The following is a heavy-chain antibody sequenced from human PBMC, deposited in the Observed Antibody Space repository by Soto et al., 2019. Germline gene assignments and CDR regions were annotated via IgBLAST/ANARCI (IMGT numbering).Heavy chain of an antibody. CDR3: AREVREQLVYYYFEY. Sequence: GASVKVSCKASGYTFTSYYMHWVRQAPGQGLEWMGIINPSGGSTSYAQKFQGRVTMTRDTSTSTVYMELSSLRSEDTAVYYCAREVREQLVYYYFEYWGQGTLVTVSS. J-gene: IGHJ4*02. CDR1: GYTFTSYY. CDR2: INPSGGST. V-gene: IGHV1-46*01. D-gene: IGHD6-13*01.